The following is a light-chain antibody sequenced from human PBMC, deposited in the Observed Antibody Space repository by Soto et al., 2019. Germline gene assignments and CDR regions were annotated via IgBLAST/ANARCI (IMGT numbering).Light chain of an antibody. Sequence: EIVMTQSPGTLSVSTGEGATLTCRASQSIHYYLAWYQEKPGQAPRLLTYDASNRATGIPARFSGRGAGTDFTLTISSLEPEDFAVYYCQKRSNWPLTFGGGTKVDIK. CDR3: QKRSNWPLT. V-gene: IGKV3-11*01. J-gene: IGKJ4*01. CDR2: DAS. CDR1: QSIHYY.